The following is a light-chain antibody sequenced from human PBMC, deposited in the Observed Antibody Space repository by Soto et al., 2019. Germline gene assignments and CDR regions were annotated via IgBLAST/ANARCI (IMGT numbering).Light chain of an antibody. J-gene: IGKJ1*01. CDR3: RHYNSYSEA. CDR2: KAS. CDR1: QTISSW. Sequence: DIQMTHSPSTLAGSVGDRVTMISRASQTISSWLAWYQQKPGKAPKLLIYKASTLKSGVPSRFSGSGSGTEFTLTISSLQPDDFATYYCRHYNSYSEAFGQGTKVDI. V-gene: IGKV1-5*03.